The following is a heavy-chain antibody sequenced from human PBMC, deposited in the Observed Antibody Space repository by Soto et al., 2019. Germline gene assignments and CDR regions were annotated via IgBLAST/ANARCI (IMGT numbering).Heavy chain of an antibody. CDR3: AAPVLRFLAWSTSKNYYYGMDV. CDR2: IIPIFGTA. CDR1: GGTFSSYA. J-gene: IGHJ6*02. Sequence: QVQLVQSGAEVKKPGSSVKVSCKASGGTFSSYAISWVRQAPGQGLEWMGGIIPIFGTANYAQKFQGRVTITADKSTSTAYMELSSLRSEDTAVYYCAAPVLRFLAWSTSKNYYYGMDVWGQGTTVTVSS. V-gene: IGHV1-69*06. D-gene: IGHD3-3*01.